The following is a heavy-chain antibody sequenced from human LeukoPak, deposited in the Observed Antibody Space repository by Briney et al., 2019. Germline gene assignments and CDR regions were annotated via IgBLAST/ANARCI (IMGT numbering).Heavy chain of an antibody. V-gene: IGHV4-59*01. D-gene: IGHD6-13*01. Sequence: SETLSLTCTVSGGSISSYYWSWIRQPPGKGLEWIGYIYYSGSTNYNPSLKSRVTISVDTSKNQFSLKLSSVTAADTAVYHCARWASSSWYYFDYWGQGTLVTVSS. CDR1: GGSISSYY. J-gene: IGHJ4*02. CDR2: IYYSGST. CDR3: ARWASSSWYYFDY.